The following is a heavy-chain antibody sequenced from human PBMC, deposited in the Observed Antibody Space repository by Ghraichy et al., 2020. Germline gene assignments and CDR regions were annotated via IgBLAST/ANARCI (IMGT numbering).Heavy chain of an antibody. CDR1: GGSISSYY. CDR2: IYISGST. D-gene: IGHD5-24*01. J-gene: IGHJ4*02. V-gene: IGHV4-4*09. Sequence: SETLSLTCTVSGGSISSYYWSWIRQPPGKGLEWIGYIYISGSTNYNPSLKSRVTISIDTSKNQFSLKLSSVTAADTAVYYCARHEGYNYKFDFWGQGTLVTVSS. CDR3: ARHEGYNYKFDF.